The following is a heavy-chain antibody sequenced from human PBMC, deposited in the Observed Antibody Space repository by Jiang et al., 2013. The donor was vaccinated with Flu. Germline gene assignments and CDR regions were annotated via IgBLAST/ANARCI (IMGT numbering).Heavy chain of an antibody. J-gene: IGHJ5*02. V-gene: IGHV1-69*04. CDR1: GGSLNSYT. D-gene: IGHD3-10*01. Sequence: SGAEVKKPGSSVKISCKASGGSLNSYTISWVRQAPGQGLDWMGRIIPILDIANYAQTFQGRVSIAADKSTNTVYMDLTKLASDDTAVYYCTRFPRGESHDNDWPWGQGTLVTVSS. CDR3: TRFPRGESHDNDWP. CDR2: IIPILDIA.